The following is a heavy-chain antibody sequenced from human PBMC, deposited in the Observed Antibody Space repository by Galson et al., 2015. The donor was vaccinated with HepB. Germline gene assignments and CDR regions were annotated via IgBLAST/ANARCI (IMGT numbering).Heavy chain of an antibody. V-gene: IGHV5-51*01. J-gene: IGHJ4*02. CDR3: ARTYCSSTSCYNCQPSVYGCEDFDY. D-gene: IGHD2-2*02. CDR2: IYPGDSDT. Sequence: QSGAEVKKPGESLKISCKGSGYSFTSYWIGWVRQMPGKGLEWMGIIYPGDSDTRYSPSFQGQVTISADKSISTAYLQWSSLKASDTAMYYCARTYCSSTSCYNCQPSVYGCEDFDYWGQGTLVTVSS. CDR1: GYSFTSYW.